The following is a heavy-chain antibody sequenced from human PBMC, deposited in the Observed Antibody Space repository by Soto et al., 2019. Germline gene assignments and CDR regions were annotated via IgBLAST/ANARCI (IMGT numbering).Heavy chain of an antibody. J-gene: IGHJ6*02. CDR2: ISWDGGST. Sequence: GGSLRLSCAASGFTFDDYTMHWVRQAPGKGLEWVSLISWDGGSTYYADSVKGRFTISRDNSKNSLYLQMNSLRTEDTALYYCAKDFPSYYYDSSGYSFHIWGQGTTVTVSS. CDR3: AKDFPSYYYDSSGYSFHI. CDR1: GFTFDDYT. V-gene: IGHV3-43*01. D-gene: IGHD3-22*01.